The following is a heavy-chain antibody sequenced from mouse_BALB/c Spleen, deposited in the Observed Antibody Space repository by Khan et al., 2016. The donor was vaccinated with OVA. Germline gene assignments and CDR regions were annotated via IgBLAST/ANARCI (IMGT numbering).Heavy chain of an antibody. Sequence: VELVESGPGLVAPSQSLSITCTVSGFSLTSYGVHWVRQPPGKGLEWLGVIWAGGSTNYNSASMSRLSISKDNSNIQVFLKMISLQADDTAMYYWARLEDIWGQGTTLTVSS. CDR2: IWAGGST. CDR3: ARLEDI. V-gene: IGHV2-9*02. D-gene: IGHD1-3*01. CDR1: GFSLTSYG. J-gene: IGHJ2*01.